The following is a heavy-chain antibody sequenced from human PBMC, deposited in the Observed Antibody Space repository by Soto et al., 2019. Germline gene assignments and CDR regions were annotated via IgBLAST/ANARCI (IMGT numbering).Heavy chain of an antibody. V-gene: IGHV1-8*01. D-gene: IGHD2-2*01. CDR3: ARFVRHQLPTIDF. CDR1: GYTSTSYD. Sequence: QVQLVQSGAEVKEPGASVRVSCKASGYTSTSYDINWVRQATGQGLEWMGWMNPESRNTGYAQKFQGRVTMTRDTSISTAYMELTSLRSEDTAVYYCARFVRHQLPTIDFWGQGTLLTVSS. J-gene: IGHJ4*02. CDR2: MNPESRNT.